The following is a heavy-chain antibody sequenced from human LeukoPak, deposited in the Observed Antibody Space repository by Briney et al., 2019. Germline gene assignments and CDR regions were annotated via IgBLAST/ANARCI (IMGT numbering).Heavy chain of an antibody. J-gene: IGHJ4*02. CDR1: GFTFSSYG. CDR2: ISYDGSNE. V-gene: IGHV3-30*18. Sequence: GGSLRLSCVASGFTFSSYGMHWVRQAPGKGLEWVAFISYDGSNENIADSVKGRFIISRGNSKNTLYLQMNSLRAEDTAVYYCAKGPAPRLGEFSYHALVDYWGQGTLVTVSS. D-gene: IGHD3-16*02. CDR3: AKGPAPRLGEFSYHALVDY.